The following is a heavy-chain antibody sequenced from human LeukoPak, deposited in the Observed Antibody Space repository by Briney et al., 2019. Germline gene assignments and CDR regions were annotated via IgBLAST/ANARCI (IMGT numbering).Heavy chain of an antibody. CDR2: IGSSSSTI. CDR1: GFTFSSYK. CDR3: ARDVRGYSGDYYYYMDV. V-gene: IGHV3-48*01. J-gene: IGHJ6*03. D-gene: IGHD3-22*01. Sequence: GGSLRLSCAASGFTFSSYKMNWVRQAPGKGLEWVSYIGSSSSTIYYADSVKGRFTISRDNAKNSLYLQMNSLRAEDTAVYYCARDVRGYSGDYYYYMDVWGKGTTVTVSS.